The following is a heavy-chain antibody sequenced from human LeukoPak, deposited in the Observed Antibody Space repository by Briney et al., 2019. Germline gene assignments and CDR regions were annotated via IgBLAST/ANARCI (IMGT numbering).Heavy chain of an antibody. Sequence: PGGSLRLSCAASGFTFSSYDMHWVRQATGKGLEWVSAIGTAGDPYYPGSVKGRFTISRENAKNSLYLQMNSLRAGDTAVYYCAGGLRYFDWSRDYYYYYGMDVWGKGTTVTVSS. CDR1: GFTFSSYD. J-gene: IGHJ6*04. CDR2: IGTAGDP. CDR3: AGGLRYFDWSRDYYYYYGMDV. V-gene: IGHV3-13*05. D-gene: IGHD3-9*01.